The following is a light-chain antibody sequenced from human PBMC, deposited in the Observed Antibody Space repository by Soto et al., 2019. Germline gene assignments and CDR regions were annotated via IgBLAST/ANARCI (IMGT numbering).Light chain of an antibody. V-gene: IGLV2-14*01. CDR2: DVN. CDR3: SSYTSITALV. J-gene: IGLJ1*01. CDR1: NSDVGGYNS. Sequence: QSALTQPASVSGSAGQSITISCTGTNSDVGGYNSVSWYQQHPGKVPKIMIYDVNIRPSGVPDRFSGSKSGNTASLTISGLQAEDEADYYCSSYTSITALVFGTGTKLTVL.